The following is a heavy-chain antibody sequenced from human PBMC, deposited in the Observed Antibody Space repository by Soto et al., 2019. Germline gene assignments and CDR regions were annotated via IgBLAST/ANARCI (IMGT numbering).Heavy chain of an antibody. D-gene: IGHD3-3*01. V-gene: IGHV1-69*04. CDR3: ARESPYYDFWSGYSDY. J-gene: IGHJ4*02. CDR2: IIPILGIA. Sequence: SVKVSCKASGGTFSSYTISWVRQAPGQGLEWMGRIIPILGIANYAQKFQGRVTITADKSTSTAYMELSSLRSEDTAVYYCARESPYYDFWSGYSDYWGQGTLVTVSS. CDR1: GGTFSSYT.